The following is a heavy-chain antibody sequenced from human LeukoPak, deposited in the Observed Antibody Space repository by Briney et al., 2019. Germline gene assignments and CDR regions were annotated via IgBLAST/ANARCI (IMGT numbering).Heavy chain of an antibody. CDR3: ARGQPQRYSSGWYVNWFDP. CDR2: IYYSGST. D-gene: IGHD6-19*01. J-gene: IGHJ5*02. CDR1: GGSISSYY. V-gene: IGHV4-59*01. Sequence: SETLSLTCTVSGGSISSYYWSWIRQPPGKGLEWIGYIYYSGSTNYNPSLKSRVTISVDTSTNQFSLKVNSVAAADTAVYYCARGQPQRYSSGWYVNWFDPWGQGILVTVPS.